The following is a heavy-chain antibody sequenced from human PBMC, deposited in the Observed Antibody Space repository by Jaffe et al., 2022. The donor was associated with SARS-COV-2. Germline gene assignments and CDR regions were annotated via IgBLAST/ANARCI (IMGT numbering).Heavy chain of an antibody. Sequence: EVQLVESGGGLVQPGGSLKLSCAASGFTFSGSAMHWVRQASGKGLEWVGRIRSKANSYATAYAASVKGRFTISRDDSKNTAYLQMNSLKTEDTAVYYCTRRAVTTSSDYYYGMDVWGQGTTVTVSS. V-gene: IGHV3-73*01. D-gene: IGHD4-4*01. CDR3: TRRAVTTSSDYYYGMDV. J-gene: IGHJ6*02. CDR1: GFTFSGSA. CDR2: IRSKANSYAT.